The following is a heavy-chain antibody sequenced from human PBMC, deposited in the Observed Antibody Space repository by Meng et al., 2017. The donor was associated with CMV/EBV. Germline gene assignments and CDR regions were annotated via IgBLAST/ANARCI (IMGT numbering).Heavy chain of an antibody. CDR2: IYYSGST. Sequence: VPLLESGPGLVQPSQTLSLTCTVSGGSISSGDYYWSWIRQPPGKGLEWIGYIYYSGSTYYNPSLKSRVTISVDTSKNQFSLKLSSVTAADTAVYYCARAAPDYYDSSGPPDYWGQGTLVTVSS. CDR3: ARAAPDYYDSSGPPDY. D-gene: IGHD3-22*01. J-gene: IGHJ4*02. CDR1: GGSISSGDYY. V-gene: IGHV4-30-4*08.